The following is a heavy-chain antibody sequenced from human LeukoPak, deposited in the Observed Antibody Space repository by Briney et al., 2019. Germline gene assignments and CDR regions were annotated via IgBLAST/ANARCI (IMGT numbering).Heavy chain of an antibody. CDR1: GFTFSSYA. CDR2: ISGSGGST. Sequence: GGSLRLSCAASGFTFSSYAMSWVRQAPGKGLEWVSAISGSGGSTYYADCVKGRFTISRDNSKNTLYLQMNCLRAEDTAVYYCANFAAMVQGVITDLLKDYWGQGTLVTVSS. D-gene: IGHD3-10*01. V-gene: IGHV3-23*01. J-gene: IGHJ4*02. CDR3: ANFAAMVQGVITDLLKDY.